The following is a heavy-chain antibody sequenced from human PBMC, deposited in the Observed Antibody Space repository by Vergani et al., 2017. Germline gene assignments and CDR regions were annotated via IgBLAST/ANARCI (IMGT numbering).Heavy chain of an antibody. J-gene: IGHJ4*02. Sequence: QVQLVESGGGVVQPGRSLRLSCAASGFTFSSYAMHWVRQAPGKGLEWVAVISYDGSNKYCADSVKGRFTISRDNSKNTLYLQMNSLRAEDTAVYYCARGASGDYVSSFDYWGQGTLVTVSS. CDR3: ARGASGDYVSSFDY. D-gene: IGHD4-17*01. CDR2: ISYDGSNK. V-gene: IGHV3-30-3*01. CDR1: GFTFSSYA.